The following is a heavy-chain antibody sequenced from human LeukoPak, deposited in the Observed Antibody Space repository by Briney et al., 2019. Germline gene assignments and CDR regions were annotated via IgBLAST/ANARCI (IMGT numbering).Heavy chain of an antibody. CDR1: GGSISSGGYY. CDR3: ARQRIAAAEAWFDP. CDR2: INHSGST. D-gene: IGHD6-13*01. V-gene: IGHV4-39*01. Sequence: SETLSLTCTVSGGSISSGGYYWSWIRQPPGKGLEWIGEINHSGSTNYNPSLKSRVTISVDTSKNQFSLKLSSVTAADTAVYYCARQRIAAAEAWFDPWGQGTLVTVSS. J-gene: IGHJ5*02.